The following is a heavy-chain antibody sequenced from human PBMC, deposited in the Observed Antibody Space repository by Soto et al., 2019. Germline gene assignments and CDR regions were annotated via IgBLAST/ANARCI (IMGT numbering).Heavy chain of an antibody. CDR1: GGSISSYY. D-gene: IGHD3-22*01. CDR3: ARLISSGPPRSY. CDR2: IYYSGST. Sequence: XXTLSLPCTVSGGSISSYYWCWILQPPGKGLEWIGSIYYSGSTYYNPSLKSRVTISVDTSKNQFSLKLSSVTAADTAVYYCARLISSGPPRSYWGQGTLVTVSS. V-gene: IGHV4-39*01. J-gene: IGHJ4*02.